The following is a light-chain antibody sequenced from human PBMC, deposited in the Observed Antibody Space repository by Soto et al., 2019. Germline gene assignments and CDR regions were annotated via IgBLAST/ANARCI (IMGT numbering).Light chain of an antibody. CDR3: LLSYNGPYV. J-gene: IGLJ1*01. V-gene: IGLV7-46*01. CDR1: TGAVTNGHY. Sequence: QTLFTQDPSLTVSPGGTVTLTCGSSTGAVTNGHYPYWFQQKPGQAPRTLIYDTTNRHSWTPARFSGSLLGGKAALTLSGAQPEDEAEYYCLLSYNGPYVFGTGTKVTAL. CDR2: DTT.